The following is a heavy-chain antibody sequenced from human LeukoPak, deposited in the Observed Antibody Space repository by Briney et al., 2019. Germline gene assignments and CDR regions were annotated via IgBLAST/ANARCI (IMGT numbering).Heavy chain of an antibody. CDR2: ISWNSGSI. CDR1: GFTFDDYA. Sequence: GGSLRLSCAASGFTFDDYAMHWVRQAPGKGLEWVSGISWNSGSIGYADSVKGRFTISRDNAKNSLYLQMNSLRAEDTAVYYCARDSLLSPGTGGSLDYWGQGTLVTVSS. V-gene: IGHV3-9*01. D-gene: IGHD2-8*02. J-gene: IGHJ4*02. CDR3: ARDSLLSPGTGGSLDY.